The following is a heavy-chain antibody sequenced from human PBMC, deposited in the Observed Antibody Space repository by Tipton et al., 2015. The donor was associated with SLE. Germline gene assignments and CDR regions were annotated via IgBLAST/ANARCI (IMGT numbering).Heavy chain of an antibody. Sequence: SLRLSCAASGFNFDDSTMHWVRQAPGKGLEWVSYISSSGGIIYYADSVKGRFTISRDNAKNSLYLQMNSLRAEDTAVYYCATRYDLVPDWGQGTLVTVSS. D-gene: IGHD5-12*01. CDR2: ISSSGGII. V-gene: IGHV3-48*03. CDR3: ATRYDLVPD. CDR1: GFNFDDST. J-gene: IGHJ4*02.